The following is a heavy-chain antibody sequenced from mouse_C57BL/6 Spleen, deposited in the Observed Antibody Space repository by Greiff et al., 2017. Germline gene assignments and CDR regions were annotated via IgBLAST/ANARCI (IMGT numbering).Heavy chain of an antibody. CDR3: ARGYYSNLSFAY. CDR1: GYSFTDYN. V-gene: IGHV1-39*01. J-gene: IGHJ3*01. CDR2: INPNYGTT. Sequence: VQLKESGPELVKPGASVKISCKASGYSFTDYNMNWVKQSNGTSLEWIGVINPNYGTTSYNQKFKGKATLTADQSSSTASMQLNSLTSEDSAVYYGARGYYSNLSFAYWGQGTLVTVSA. D-gene: IGHD2-5*01.